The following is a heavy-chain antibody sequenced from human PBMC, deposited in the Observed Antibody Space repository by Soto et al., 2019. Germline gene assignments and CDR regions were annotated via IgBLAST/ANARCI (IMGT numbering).Heavy chain of an antibody. CDR3: AGLGMVAAHREFDP. J-gene: IGHJ5*02. CDR1: SGTISSSNW. D-gene: IGHD2-15*01. V-gene: IGHV4-4*02. CDR2: INQSWSP. Sequence: QVQLQESGPGLVKPSGTLSLTCAVSSGTISSSNWWTWVRQPPGKGLEWIGEINQSWSPNYNPSPRSRVTISVDKSKSQFFLKLSFVTAADTAIYYCAGLGMVAAHREFDPWGQGTLVTVSS.